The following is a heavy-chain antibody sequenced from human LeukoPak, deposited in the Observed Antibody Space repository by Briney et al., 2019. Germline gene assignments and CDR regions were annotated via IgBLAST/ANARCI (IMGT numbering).Heavy chain of an antibody. V-gene: IGHV1-2*02. CDR2: INPNSGGT. CDR3: AREARGRPPMVRGVMVY. D-gene: IGHD3-10*01. CDR1: GYTFTGYY. J-gene: IGHJ4*02. Sequence: ASVKVSCKASGYTFTGYYMHWVRQAPGQGLEWMGWINPNSGGTNYAQKFQGRVTMTRDTSISTAYMELSRLRSDDTAVYYCAREARGRPPMVRGVMVYWGQGTLVTVSS.